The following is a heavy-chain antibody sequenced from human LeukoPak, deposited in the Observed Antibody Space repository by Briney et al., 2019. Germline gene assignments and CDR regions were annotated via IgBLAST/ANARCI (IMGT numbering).Heavy chain of an antibody. CDR2: ISAYNGNT. CDR1: GYTFTSYG. Sequence: GASVKVSCKASGYTFTSYGISWVRQAPGQGLEWMGWISAYNGNTNYAQKLQGRVTMTTDTSTSTAYMELRSLRSDDTAVYYCARVSGYYDFWSGYYVYNFDYWGQRTLVTFSS. CDR3: ARVSGYYDFWSGYYVYNFDY. V-gene: IGHV1-18*01. D-gene: IGHD3-3*01. J-gene: IGHJ4*02.